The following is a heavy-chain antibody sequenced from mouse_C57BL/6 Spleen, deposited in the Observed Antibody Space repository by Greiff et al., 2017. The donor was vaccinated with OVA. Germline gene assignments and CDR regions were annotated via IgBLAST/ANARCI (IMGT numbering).Heavy chain of an antibody. CDR1: GYSITSGYY. CDR3: ARGGPLYGYFDV. J-gene: IGHJ1*03. V-gene: IGHV3-6*01. Sequence: EVKLQESGPGLVKPSQSLSLTCSVTGYSITSGYYWNWIRQFPGNKLEWMGYISYDGSNNYNPSLKNRISITRDTSKNQFFLKLNSVTTEDTATYYCARGGPLYGYFDVWGTGTTVTVSS. CDR2: ISYDGSN. D-gene: IGHD2-3*01.